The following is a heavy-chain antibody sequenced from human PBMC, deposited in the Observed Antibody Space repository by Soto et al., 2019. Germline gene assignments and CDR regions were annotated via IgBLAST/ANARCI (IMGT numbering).Heavy chain of an antibody. CDR2: SRNKANSYTT. CDR3: VRGTYNINWNLDY. D-gene: IGHD1-1*01. V-gene: IGHV3-72*01. CDR1: GFTFSDHY. Sequence: GVSLRLSCSASGFTFSDHYIDWVRQAPGKGLEWVGRSRNKANSYTTEYAASVKGRFTVSRDDSKSSVFLQMNSLKTEDTTVYYCVRGTYNINWNLDYWGQGTLVTVSA. J-gene: IGHJ4*02.